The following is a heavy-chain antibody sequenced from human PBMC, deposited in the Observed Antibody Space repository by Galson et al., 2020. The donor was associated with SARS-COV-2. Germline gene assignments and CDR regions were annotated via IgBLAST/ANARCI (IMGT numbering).Heavy chain of an antibody. CDR1: GFTFRNYD. CDR2: ISSSSGGT. Sequence: VSLKISCAASGFTFRNYDMTWVRQAPGKGLEWVSAISSSSGGTYYADSVKGRFTISRDNSKNTLYLQMNRLRAADTAVYYCAKEDDTSGYFWGGLTYWGQGALVTVSS. CDR3: AKEDDTSGYFWGGLTY. V-gene: IGHV3-23*01. D-gene: IGHD3-22*01. J-gene: IGHJ4*02.